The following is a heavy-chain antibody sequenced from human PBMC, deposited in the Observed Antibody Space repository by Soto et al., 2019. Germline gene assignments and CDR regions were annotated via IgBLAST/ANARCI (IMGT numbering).Heavy chain of an antibody. V-gene: IGHV3-48*02. J-gene: IGHJ6*02. CDR2: ISSSSSTI. D-gene: IGHD5-18*01. Sequence: PGGSLRLSCAASGFTFSSYSMNWVRQAPGKGLEWVSYISSSSSTIYYADSVKGRFTISRDNAKNSLYLQMNSLRDEDTAVYYCARDLQYSSGYDSYYYGMDVWGQGTTVTVSS. CDR3: ARDLQYSSGYDSYYYGMDV. CDR1: GFTFSSYS.